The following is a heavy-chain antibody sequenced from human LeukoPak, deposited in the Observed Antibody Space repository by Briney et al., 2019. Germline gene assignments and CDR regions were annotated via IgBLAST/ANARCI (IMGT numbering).Heavy chain of an antibody. Sequence: SSETLSLTCTVSGGSISSSSYYWGWIRQPPGKGLEWIGSIYYSGSTYYNPSLKSRVTISVDTSKNQFSLKLSSVTAADTAVYYCARHFTSLHLGELSLLDYWGQGTLVTVSS. CDR3: ARHFTSLHLGELSLLDY. D-gene: IGHD3-16*02. J-gene: IGHJ4*02. V-gene: IGHV4-39*01. CDR2: IYYSGST. CDR1: GGSISSSSYY.